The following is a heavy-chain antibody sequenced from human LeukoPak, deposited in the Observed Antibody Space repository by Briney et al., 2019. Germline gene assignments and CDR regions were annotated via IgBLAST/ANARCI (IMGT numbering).Heavy chain of an antibody. CDR1: GLTFSSYG. CDR2: IRYDGSNK. V-gene: IGHV3-30*02. J-gene: IGHJ4*02. CDR3: ARGGFGGGWYADLDY. Sequence: GGSLRLSCAASGLTFSSYGMHWVRQAPGKGLEWVAFIRYDGSNKYYADSVKGRFTISRDNAKNSLYLQMNSLRAEDTAVYYCARGGFGGGWYADLDYWGQGTLVTVSS. D-gene: IGHD6-19*01.